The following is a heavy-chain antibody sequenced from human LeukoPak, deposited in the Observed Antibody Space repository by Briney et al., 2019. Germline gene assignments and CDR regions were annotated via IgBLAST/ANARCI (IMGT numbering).Heavy chain of an antibody. V-gene: IGHV1-46*01. J-gene: IGHJ4*02. CDR2: TNPSGGST. CDR3: ARSIAVAGTGFDY. D-gene: IGHD6-19*01. Sequence: ASVKVSCKASGYTFTSYYMHWVRQAPGQGLEWMGITNPSGGSTSYAQKFQGRVTMTRDTSISTAYMELSRLRSDDTAVYYCARSIAVAGTGFDYWGQGTLVTVSS. CDR1: GYTFTSYY.